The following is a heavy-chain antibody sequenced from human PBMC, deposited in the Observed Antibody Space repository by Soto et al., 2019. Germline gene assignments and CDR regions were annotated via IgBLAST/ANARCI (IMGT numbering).Heavy chain of an antibody. CDR1: GYSFTIYW. CDR3: ARAGYCSGGSCRMNYYYYGMDV. CDR2: IYPGDSDT. Sequence: PXYSLTIGRKGCGYSFTIYWIGVVRQMPGKGLEWMGIIYPGDSDTRDSPSFQGQVTISADKSISTAYLQWSSLKASETAMYYCARAGYCSGGSCRMNYYYYGMDVWGQGTTVTVSS. J-gene: IGHJ6*02. D-gene: IGHD2-15*01. V-gene: IGHV5-51*01.